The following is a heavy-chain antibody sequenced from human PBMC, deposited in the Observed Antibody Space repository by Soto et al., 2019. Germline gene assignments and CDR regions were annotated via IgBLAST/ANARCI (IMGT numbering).Heavy chain of an antibody. CDR2: ILASDYST. CDR1: RFTLSNYG. D-gene: IGHD3-22*01. Sequence: GGSLRLSCAPSRFTLSNYGMSWVRQAPGKGLEWVSGILASDYSTYYADAVKGRFIISRDNSKNTLFLYMNSLRAEDTAVYFCAKDMHPYCYYETRGNVACFENWGLGTLVNVSS. CDR3: AKDMHPYCYYETRGNVACFEN. V-gene: IGHV3-23*01. J-gene: IGHJ4*02.